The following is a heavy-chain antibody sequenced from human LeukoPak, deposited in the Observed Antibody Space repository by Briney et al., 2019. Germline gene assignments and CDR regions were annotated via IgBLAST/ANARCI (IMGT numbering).Heavy chain of an antibody. CDR3: ARTYDFWSGYWVDY. D-gene: IGHD3-3*01. V-gene: IGHV4-34*01. CDR1: GGSFSGYY. CDR2: INHSGST. J-gene: IGHJ4*02. Sequence: SETLSLTCAVYGGSFSGYYWSWIRQPPGKGLEWIGEINHSGSTNYNPSLKSRVTISVDTSKNQFSLKLSSVTAADTAVYYCARTYDFWSGYWVDYWGQGTQVTVSS.